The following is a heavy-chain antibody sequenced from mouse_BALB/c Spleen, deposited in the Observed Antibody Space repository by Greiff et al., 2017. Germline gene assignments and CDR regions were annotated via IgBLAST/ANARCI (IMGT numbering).Heavy chain of an antibody. D-gene: IGHD1-1*01. Sequence: VQLQQSGPELGKPGASVKISCKASGYSFTGYNMYWVKQSHRKSLEWIGYIDPYNGGTSYNQKSKGKATLTVDKSSSTAYMHLNSLTSEDSAIYYCAREGDYYGSSPFAYWGQGTLVTVSA. CDR3: AREGDYYGSSPFAY. CDR1: GYSFTGYN. J-gene: IGHJ3*01. V-gene: IGHV1S135*01. CDR2: IDPYNGGT.